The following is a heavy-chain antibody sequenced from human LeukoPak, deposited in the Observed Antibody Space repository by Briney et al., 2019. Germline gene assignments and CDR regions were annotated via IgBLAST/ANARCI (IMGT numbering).Heavy chain of an antibody. Sequence: ASVKVSCKASGYTFTSYGISWVRQAPGQGLEWMGWISAYNGNTNYAQKLQGRVTMTTDTSTSTAYMELRSLRSDDTAVYYCARVRSGTRLQPDFDYWGQGTLVTVSS. V-gene: IGHV1-18*01. CDR2: ISAYNGNT. J-gene: IGHJ4*02. D-gene: IGHD3-10*01. CDR3: ARVRSGTRLQPDFDY. CDR1: GYTFTSYG.